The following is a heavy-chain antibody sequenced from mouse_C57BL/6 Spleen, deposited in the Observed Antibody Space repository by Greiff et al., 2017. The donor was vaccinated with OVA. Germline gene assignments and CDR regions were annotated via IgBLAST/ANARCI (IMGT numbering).Heavy chain of an antibody. J-gene: IGHJ2*01. CDR1: GYAFSSSW. D-gene: IGHD3-1*01. CDR3: ARRGAGNYFDD. V-gene: IGHV1-82*01. CDR2: IYPGDGDT. Sequence: QVQLQQSGPELVKPGASVKISCKASGYAFSSSWMNWVKQRPGKGLEWIGRIYPGDGDTNYNGKFKGKATLTADKSSSTAYMQLSSLTSEDSAVYYCARRGAGNYFDDWGQGTTLTVSS.